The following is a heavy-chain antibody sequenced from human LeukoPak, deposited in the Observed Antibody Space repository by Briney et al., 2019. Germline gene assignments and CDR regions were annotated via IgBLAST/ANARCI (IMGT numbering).Heavy chain of an antibody. CDR1: GYTFTSYD. V-gene: IGHV1-8*03. CDR2: MNPNSGNT. CDR3: ARVKPWDGYNPYYFDY. D-gene: IGHD5-24*01. Sequence: ASVTVSFKASGYTFTSYDINWVRQATGQGLEWMGWMNPNSGNTGYAQKFQGRVTITRNTSINTAYMELSSLRSEDTAVYYCARVKPWDGYNPYYFDYWGQGTLVTVSS. J-gene: IGHJ4*02.